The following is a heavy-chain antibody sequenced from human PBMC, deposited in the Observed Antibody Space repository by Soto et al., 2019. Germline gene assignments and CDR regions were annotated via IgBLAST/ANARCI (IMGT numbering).Heavy chain of an antibody. J-gene: IGHJ5*01. CDR2: MSPKTANT. Sequence: GASVKVSCKASGYTFTSYGISWVRQAPGQGLEWMGWMSPKTANTGYAQKFQDRVTMTRSTSISTAYMELSSLTSEDTAVYYCTGGPPNWGFDSWGQGTPVTVSS. CDR3: TGGPPNWGFDS. CDR1: GYTFTSYG. D-gene: IGHD7-27*01. V-gene: IGHV1-8*02.